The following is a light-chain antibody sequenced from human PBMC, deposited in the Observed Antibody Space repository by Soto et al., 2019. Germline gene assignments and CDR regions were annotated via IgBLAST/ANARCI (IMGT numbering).Light chain of an antibody. CDR1: QSISSW. CDR3: QQYENLPT. CDR2: DAS. Sequence: DIQLTQAPSFLSASAGDRVTITCRASQSISSWLAWYQQKPGRAPQLLIYDASNLEAGVPSRFRGSGSGTDFTFTISRLQPEDIATYYCQQYENLPTFGQGTRLEI. V-gene: IGKV1-33*01. J-gene: IGKJ5*01.